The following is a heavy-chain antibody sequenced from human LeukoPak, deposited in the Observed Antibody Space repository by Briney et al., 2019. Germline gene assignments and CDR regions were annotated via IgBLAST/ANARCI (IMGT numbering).Heavy chain of an antibody. D-gene: IGHD3-9*01. CDR3: TRDLMDYDVSTGLHHYYMDV. J-gene: IGHJ6*02. Sequence: GXXLXXSXGASGFTFSSYWMHWVRQDPRXGLVWVSRINGDGRNINYADSVRGRFTISRDNAKNTLYLQMNTLRVEDTAVYYCTRDLMDYDVSTGLHHYYMDVWGQGTTVTVSS. CDR2: INGDGRNI. V-gene: IGHV3-74*01. CDR1: GFTFSSYW.